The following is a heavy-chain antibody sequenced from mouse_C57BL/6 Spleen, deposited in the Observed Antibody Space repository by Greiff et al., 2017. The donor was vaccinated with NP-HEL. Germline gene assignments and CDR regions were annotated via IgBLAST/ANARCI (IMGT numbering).Heavy chain of an antibody. V-gene: IGHV5-15*01. Sequence: EVKLMESGGGLVQPGGSLKLSCAASGFTFSDYGMAWVRQAPRKGPEWVAFISNLAYSIYYADTVTGRFTISRENAKNTLYLEMSSLRSEDTAMYYCARQEGGSSYGWYFDVWGTGTTVTVSS. D-gene: IGHD1-1*01. J-gene: IGHJ1*03. CDR3: ARQEGGSSYGWYFDV. CDR1: GFTFSDYG. CDR2: ISNLAYSI.